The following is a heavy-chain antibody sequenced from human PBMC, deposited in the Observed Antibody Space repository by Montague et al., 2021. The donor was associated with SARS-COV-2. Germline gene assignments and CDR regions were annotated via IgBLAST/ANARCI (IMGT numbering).Heavy chain of an antibody. CDR1: GGSFSDYK. CDR2: ISHGGSA. Sequence: SETLSLTCAVYGGSFSDYKWTWIRQSPGKGLEWLGQISHGGSANYNPSLKSRVTISVDTAKNQFSLKLTSVTVADTAVYYCTRGAPGYWDQGTLVTVSS. J-gene: IGHJ4*02. CDR3: TRGAPGY. V-gene: IGHV4-34*01.